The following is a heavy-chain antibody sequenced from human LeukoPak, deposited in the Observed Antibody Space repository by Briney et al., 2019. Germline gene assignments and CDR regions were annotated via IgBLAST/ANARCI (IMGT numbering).Heavy chain of an antibody. J-gene: IGHJ4*02. CDR2: IHYSGSI. Sequence: SEPLSLTCTVSGGSISSYYWSWIRQPPGKGLEWIGYIHYSGSINYNPSLKSRVTMSVDTSKNHFSLRLSSVTAADTAIYYCARRATSGPPYYLDYWGQGILVTVSS. V-gene: IGHV4-59*08. D-gene: IGHD1-26*01. CDR1: GGSISSYY. CDR3: ARRATSGPPYYLDY.